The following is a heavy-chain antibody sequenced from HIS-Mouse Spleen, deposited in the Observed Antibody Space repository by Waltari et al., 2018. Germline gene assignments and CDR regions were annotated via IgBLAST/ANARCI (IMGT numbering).Heavy chain of an antibody. CDR1: GFTFSSYA. V-gene: IGHV3-30-3*01. D-gene: IGHD6-13*01. CDR2: ISYDGSNK. CDR3: ASAPKYSSSWFDY. Sequence: QVQLVESGGGVVQPGRSLRLSCAASGFTFSSYAMHWVRQAPGKGWGWVEVISYDGSNKYYAESVKGRFTISRDNSKNTLYLQMNSLRAEETAVYYCASAPKYSSSWFDYWGQGTLVTVSS. J-gene: IGHJ4*02.